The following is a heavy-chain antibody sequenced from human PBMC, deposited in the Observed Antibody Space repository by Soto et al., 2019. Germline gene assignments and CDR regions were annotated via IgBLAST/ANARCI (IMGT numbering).Heavy chain of an antibody. D-gene: IGHD1-20*01. J-gene: IGHJ6*02. V-gene: IGHV1-3*01. CDR3: ARCGGRGSERYQTTYYYYGMDV. CDR2: INAGNGNT. Sequence: QVQLVQSGAEVKKPGASVKVSCKASGYTFTSYAMHWVRQAPGQRLEWMGWINAGNGNTKYSQKFQGRVTITRDTSASTAYMELSSLRSEDTAVYYCARCGGRGSERYQTTYYYYGMDVWGQGTTVTVSS. CDR1: GYTFTSYA.